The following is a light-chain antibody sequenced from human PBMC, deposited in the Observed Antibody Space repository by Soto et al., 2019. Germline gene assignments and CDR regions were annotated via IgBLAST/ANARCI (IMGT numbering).Light chain of an antibody. CDR3: QQRSNWPS. J-gene: IGKJ4*01. CDR1: QSVSSY. CDR2: DAS. V-gene: IGKV3-11*01. Sequence: EIVLTQSPDTLSLSPGERATLSCRASQSVSSYLAWYQQKPGQAPRLLIYDASNRATGIPARFSGSGSGTDVTLTISSLEPEDVAVYYCQQRSNWPSFGGGTKVEIK.